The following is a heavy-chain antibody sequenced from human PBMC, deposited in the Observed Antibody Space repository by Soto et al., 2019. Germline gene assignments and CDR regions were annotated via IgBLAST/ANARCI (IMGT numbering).Heavy chain of an antibody. CDR1: GGSISSSSYY. D-gene: IGHD2-15*01. CDR3: ARHTPAISISDH. Sequence: QLQLQESGPGLVKPSETLSLTCTVSGGSISSSSYYWGWIRQPPGKGLEWIGSIYYSGSTYYNPSLKGRVTIAEDTSKNQFSLKLSSVTAADTAVYYCARHTPAISISDHWGQGTLVTVSS. CDR2: IYYSGST. J-gene: IGHJ4*02. V-gene: IGHV4-39*01.